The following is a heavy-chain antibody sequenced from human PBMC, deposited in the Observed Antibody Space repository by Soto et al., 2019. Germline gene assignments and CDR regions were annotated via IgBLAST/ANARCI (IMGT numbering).Heavy chain of an antibody. CDR3: ARVPSPFDYYYAMDV. CDR2: VFSSGTT. V-gene: IGHV4-30-4*01. J-gene: IGHJ6*02. D-gene: IGHD3-16*01. Sequence: LSLTCTVSGDSISSGNKYWSWIRQPPGKGLEWIGYVFSSGTTYYNPSLKGRVSISLDASENQFSLKFASVTDADSAVYYCARVPSPFDYYYAMDVWGQGTTVTVSS. CDR1: GDSISSGNKY.